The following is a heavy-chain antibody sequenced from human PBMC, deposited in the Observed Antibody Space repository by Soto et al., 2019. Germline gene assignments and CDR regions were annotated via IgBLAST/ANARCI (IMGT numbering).Heavy chain of an antibody. D-gene: IGHD2-15*01. CDR2: IYYSGST. Sequence: SETLSLTCTVSGGSISSYYWSWIRQPPGKGLEWIGYIYYSGSTNYNPSLKSRVTISVDTSKNQFSLKLSSVTAADTAVYYCARGYCSGGSCYSDYWGQGTLVTVSS. CDR1: GGSISSYY. CDR3: ARGYCSGGSCYSDY. J-gene: IGHJ4*02. V-gene: IGHV4-59*01.